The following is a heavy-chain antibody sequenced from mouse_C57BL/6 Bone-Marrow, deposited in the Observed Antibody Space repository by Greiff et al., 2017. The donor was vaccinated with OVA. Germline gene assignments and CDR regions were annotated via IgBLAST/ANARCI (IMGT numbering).Heavy chain of an antibody. V-gene: IGHV5-4*01. CDR2: ISDGGSYT. D-gene: IGHD2-5*01. J-gene: IGHJ2*01. CDR3: ARDRRVTYYFDY. CDR1: GFTFSSYA. Sequence: EVKVVESGGGLVKPGGSLKLSCAASGFTFSSYAMSWVRQTPEKRLEWVATISDGGSYTYYPDNVKGRFTISRDKAKHHLYLQMSHLKSEDTAMYYCARDRRVTYYFDYWGQGTTLTVSS.